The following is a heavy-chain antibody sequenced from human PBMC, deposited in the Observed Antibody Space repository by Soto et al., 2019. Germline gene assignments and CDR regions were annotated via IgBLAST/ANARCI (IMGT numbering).Heavy chain of an antibody. Sequence: VQVVQSGAEVKKPGSSVKVSCKASGGTFSSFAFTWVRQAPGQGLEWMGGVIPLFGPPTYSQNFQGRVTITAVASPGKVSMELSSLTSDDTALYFCATDLVGSAGPYYFAWWGQGTLVTVSS. CDR1: GGTFSSFA. V-gene: IGHV1-69*12. D-gene: IGHD3-10*01. J-gene: IGHJ4*02. CDR2: VIPLFGPP. CDR3: ATDLVGSAGPYYFAW.